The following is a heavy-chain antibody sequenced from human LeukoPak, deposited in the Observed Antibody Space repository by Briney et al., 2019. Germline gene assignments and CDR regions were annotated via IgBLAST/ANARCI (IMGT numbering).Heavy chain of an antibody. CDR3: ARDRGIATVTPAYYYVMDV. Sequence: NPGGSLRLSCAASGFTFSDYYMSWVRQAPGKGLEWVSYISSSGSTIYYADSVKGRFTVSRDNAKNSLFLLINSLRAEDTAVYYCARDRGIATVTPAYYYVMDVWGQGTTVIVSS. CDR2: ISSSGSTI. CDR1: GFTFSDYY. J-gene: IGHJ6*02. V-gene: IGHV3-11*01. D-gene: IGHD4-11*01.